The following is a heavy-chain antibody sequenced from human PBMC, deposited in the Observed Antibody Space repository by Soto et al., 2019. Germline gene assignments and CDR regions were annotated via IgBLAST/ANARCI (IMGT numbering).Heavy chain of an antibody. D-gene: IGHD3-10*01. V-gene: IGHV1-69*02. CDR2: INPILSMS. CDR1: GDTFSFYT. CDR3: ATSYGSGYRAFDY. Sequence: QVQLVQSGAEVKKPGSSVKVSCKASGDTFSFYTINWVRQAPGLGLEWVGRINPILSMSNYAQKFQGRVTMTADKSTSTAYRALRSLRSEDTAMYYCATSYGSGYRAFDYWGQGALVTVSS. J-gene: IGHJ4*02.